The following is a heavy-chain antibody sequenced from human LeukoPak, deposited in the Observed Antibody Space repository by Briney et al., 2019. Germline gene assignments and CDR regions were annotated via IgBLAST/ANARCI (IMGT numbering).Heavy chain of an antibody. Sequence: PSETLSLTCTVSGGSISSSSYYWGWVRQPPGRGLEWIGSIYYSGSTYYNPSLKSRVTISVDRSNSQFSLKLSAVPAADTAVYYCARRRSGYSYVEYWGQGTLVTVSS. D-gene: IGHD5-18*01. V-gene: IGHV4-39*01. CDR3: ARRRSGYSYVEY. CDR1: GGSISSSSYY. J-gene: IGHJ4*02. CDR2: IYYSGST.